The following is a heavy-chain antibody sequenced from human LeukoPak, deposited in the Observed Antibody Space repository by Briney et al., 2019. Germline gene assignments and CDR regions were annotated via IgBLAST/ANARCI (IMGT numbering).Heavy chain of an antibody. CDR3: ARWSAGPAAIPFDY. CDR1: GYTLTELS. D-gene: IGHD2-2*01. V-gene: IGHV1-24*01. Sequence: ASVKVSCKVSGYTLTELSMHWVRQAPGKGLEWMGGFDPEDGETIYAQKFQGRVTMTRDMSTSTVYMELSSLRSEDTAVYYCARWSAGPAAIPFDYWGQGTLVTVSS. J-gene: IGHJ4*02. CDR2: FDPEDGET.